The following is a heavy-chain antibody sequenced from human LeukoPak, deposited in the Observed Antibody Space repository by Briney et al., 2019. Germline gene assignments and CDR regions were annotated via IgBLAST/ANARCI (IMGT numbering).Heavy chain of an antibody. CDR2: IRYDGSNK. Sequence: GSLRLSCAASGFTFSSYGMHWVRQAPGKGLEWVAFIRYDGSNKYYADSVKGRFTISRDNSKNTLYLQMNSLRAEDTAVYYCAKDLRESYGSGSCLDYWGQGTLVTVSS. D-gene: IGHD3-10*01. CDR3: AKDLRESYGSGSCLDY. CDR1: GFTFSSYG. V-gene: IGHV3-30*02. J-gene: IGHJ4*02.